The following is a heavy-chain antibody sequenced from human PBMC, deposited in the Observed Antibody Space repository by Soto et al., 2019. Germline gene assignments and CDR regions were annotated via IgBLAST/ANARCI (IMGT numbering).Heavy chain of an antibody. CDR2: IYYSGST. CDR3: ALTLDILTGYYPPFYYYYGMDV. Sequence: SETLSLTCTVSGGSISSSSYYWGWIRQPPGKGLEWIGSIYYSGSTYYNPYLKSRVTISVDTSKNQFSLKLSSVTAADTSVYYCALTLDILTGYYPPFYYYYGMDVWGQGTTVTVSS. D-gene: IGHD3-9*01. V-gene: IGHV4-39*01. J-gene: IGHJ6*02. CDR1: GGSISSSSYY.